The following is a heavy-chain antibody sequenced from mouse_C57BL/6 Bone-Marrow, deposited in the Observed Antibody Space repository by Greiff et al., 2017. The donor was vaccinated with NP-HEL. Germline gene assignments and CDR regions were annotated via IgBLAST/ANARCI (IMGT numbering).Heavy chain of an antibody. CDR1: GYTFTDYY. CDR2: IFPGSGST. J-gene: IGHJ4*01. V-gene: IGHV1-75*01. CDR3: ASDYYGSSYAMDY. Sequence: QVQLQQSGAELARPGASVKISCKASGYTFTDYYINWVKQRPGQGLEWIGWIFPGSGSTYYNEKFKGKATLTVDKSSSTAYMLLSSLTSEDSAVYFCASDYYGSSYAMDYWGQGTSVTVSS. D-gene: IGHD1-1*01.